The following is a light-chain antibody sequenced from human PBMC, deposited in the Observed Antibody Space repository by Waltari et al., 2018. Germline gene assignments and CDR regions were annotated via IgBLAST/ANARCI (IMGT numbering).Light chain of an antibody. CDR3: QQRSSWPLT. V-gene: IGKV3-11*01. CDR2: DAS. J-gene: IGKJ1*01. Sequence: EIVLTQSPATLSLSPGERVTLSCRASQSVSSLAWYQQKPGQAPRLLIYDASNRATGIPARFSGSGSGTDFTLTISSLEPEDFAVYYCQQRSSWPLTFGQGTKVEIK. CDR1: QSVSS.